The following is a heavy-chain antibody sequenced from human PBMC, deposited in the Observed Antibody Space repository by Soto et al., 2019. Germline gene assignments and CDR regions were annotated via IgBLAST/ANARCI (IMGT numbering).Heavy chain of an antibody. J-gene: IGHJ4*02. D-gene: IGHD3-22*01. CDR2: IRSKTYGGTT. Sequence: GGSLRLSCTASGFTFGDYAMSWFRQAPGKGLEWVGFIRSKTYGGTTEYAASVKGRFTISRDDSKSIAYLQMNSLKTEDTAVYYCAREANYYDSSGYYLLTYFDYWGQGTLVTVSS. CDR1: GFTFGDYA. CDR3: AREANYYDSSGYYLLTYFDY. V-gene: IGHV3-49*03.